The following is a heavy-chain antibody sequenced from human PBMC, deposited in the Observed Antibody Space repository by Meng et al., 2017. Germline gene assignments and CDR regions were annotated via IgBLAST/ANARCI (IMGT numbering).Heavy chain of an antibody. CDR2: INPKSGDT. CDR1: GYNFPDYY. D-gene: IGHD6-25*01. J-gene: IGHJ4*02. Sequence: VQRCQCGAGVQKPGASVKFSFKPSGYNFPDYYIHWVRRAPGQGLEWMGRINPKSGDTHYAQKFQARVTMTGDTSISTAYMELSGLRSDDTAMYYCARDEDISAAGKLFGDYWGQGTLVTVSS. CDR3: ARDEDISAAGKLFGDY. V-gene: IGHV1-2*06.